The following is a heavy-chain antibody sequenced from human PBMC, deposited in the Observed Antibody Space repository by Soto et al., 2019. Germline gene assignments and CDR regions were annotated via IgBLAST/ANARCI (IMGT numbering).Heavy chain of an antibody. D-gene: IGHD3-22*01. Sequence: GGSLRLSCSASGFTFSSYAMHWVRQAPGKGLEWVAVIWYDGSNKYYADSVKGRFTISRDNSKNTLYLQMNSLRAEDTAVYYCAKDLAPLIVVVITNVGYFDYWGQGTLVTVSS. J-gene: IGHJ4*02. CDR2: IWYDGSNK. CDR1: GFTFSSYA. V-gene: IGHV3-33*06. CDR3: AKDLAPLIVVVITNVGYFDY.